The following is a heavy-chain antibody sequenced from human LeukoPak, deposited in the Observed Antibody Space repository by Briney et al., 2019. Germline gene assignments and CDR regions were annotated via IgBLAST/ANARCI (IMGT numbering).Heavy chain of an antibody. Sequence: ASVKVSCKASGYTFTGYYMHWVRQAPGQGLEWMGWINPNSGGTNYAQKFQGRVTMTRGTSISTAYMELSRLRSDDTAVYYCARGGYYGSGNDFRFDPWGQGTLVTVSS. CDR2: INPNSGGT. J-gene: IGHJ5*02. D-gene: IGHD3-10*01. CDR1: GYTFTGYY. V-gene: IGHV1-2*02. CDR3: ARGGYYGSGNDFRFDP.